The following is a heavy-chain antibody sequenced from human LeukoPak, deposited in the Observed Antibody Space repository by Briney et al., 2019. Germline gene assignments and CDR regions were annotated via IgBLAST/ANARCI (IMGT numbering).Heavy chain of an antibody. D-gene: IGHD4-17*01. CDR3: AREAYGDPGYYMDV. CDR1: GGSISSYH. V-gene: IGHV4-59*01. J-gene: IGHJ6*03. CDR2: IYYSGST. Sequence: SETLSLTCTVSGGSISSYHWSWIRQPPGKGLEWIGYIYYSGSTNYNPSLKSRVTISVDTSKNQFSLKLSSVTAADTAVYYCAREAYGDPGYYMDVWGKGTTVTVSS.